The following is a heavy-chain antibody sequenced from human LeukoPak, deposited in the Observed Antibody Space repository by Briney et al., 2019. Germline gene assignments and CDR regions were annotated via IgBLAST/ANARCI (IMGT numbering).Heavy chain of an antibody. Sequence: SETLSLTCTVSGGSISSHYWSWIRQPPGKGLEWIGYIYYSGSTNYNPSLKSRVTISVDTSKNQFSLKLSSVTAADTAVYYCARVPLPYYDFWSGYYTRWYYYMDVWGKGTTVTVSS. J-gene: IGHJ6*03. CDR1: GGSISSHY. CDR2: IYYSGST. D-gene: IGHD3-3*01. V-gene: IGHV4-59*11. CDR3: ARVPLPYYDFWSGYYTRWYYYMDV.